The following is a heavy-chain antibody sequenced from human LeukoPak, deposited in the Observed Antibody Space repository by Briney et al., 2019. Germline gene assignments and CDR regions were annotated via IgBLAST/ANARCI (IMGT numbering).Heavy chain of an antibody. CDR3: AKLEGDGDYGDLNWFDP. J-gene: IGHJ5*02. Sequence: GGSLRLSCAASGFTFSSYAMSWVRQAPGKGLEWVSAISGSGGSTYYADSVKGRFIISRDNSKNTLYLQMNSLRAEDTAVYYCAKLEGDGDYGDLNWFDPWGQGTLVTVSS. D-gene: IGHD4-17*01. V-gene: IGHV3-23*01. CDR2: ISGSGGST. CDR1: GFTFSSYA.